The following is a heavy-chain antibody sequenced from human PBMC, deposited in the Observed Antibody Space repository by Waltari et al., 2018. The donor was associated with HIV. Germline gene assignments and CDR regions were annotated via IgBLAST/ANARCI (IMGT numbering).Heavy chain of an antibody. D-gene: IGHD6-13*01. V-gene: IGHV3-66*01. J-gene: IGHJ6*02. CDR2: MYSDGST. Sequence: VESGGGKVRPGGSLRLSCEAFGFLVSDNYMSWVRQSQGRGLEWISIMYSDGSTNYADSVRGRFTISRDTSNNTLFLEMKRLRAEDTAVYYCARSAEKQQFSIIHYYYYYPMDVWGQGTTVTVSS. CDR3: ARSAEKQQFSIIHYYYYYPMDV. CDR1: GFLVSDNY.